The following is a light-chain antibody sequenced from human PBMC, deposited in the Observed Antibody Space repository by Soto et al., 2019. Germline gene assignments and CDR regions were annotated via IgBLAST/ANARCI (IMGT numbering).Light chain of an antibody. CDR1: QSVLYSSNNKNY. V-gene: IGKV4-1*01. CDR2: WSS. CDR3: HQYYSRPYT. Sequence: DIVMTQSPDSLAVSLGERATIHCKSSQSVLYSSNNKNYLAWYQQKPGQPPKLLIYWSSTREYGVPDRFSGSGSGTYFTLTISSLHPEDVAAYYCHQYYSRPYTFGQGTKLEIK. J-gene: IGKJ2*01.